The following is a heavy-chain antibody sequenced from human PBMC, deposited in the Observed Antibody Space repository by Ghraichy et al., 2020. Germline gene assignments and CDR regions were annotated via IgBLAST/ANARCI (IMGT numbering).Heavy chain of an antibody. Sequence: GSLRLSCAASGFTFSSYWMHWVRQAPGKGMVWVSRIDSDGSSTNYADSVKGRFTISRDNAKNTLYLQMNSLRAEDTALYYCARVGIAATGTRVAFDIWGQGTMVTVSS. V-gene: IGHV3-74*01. D-gene: IGHD6-13*01. CDR1: GFTFSSYW. J-gene: IGHJ3*02. CDR2: IDSDGSST. CDR3: ARVGIAATGTRVAFDI.